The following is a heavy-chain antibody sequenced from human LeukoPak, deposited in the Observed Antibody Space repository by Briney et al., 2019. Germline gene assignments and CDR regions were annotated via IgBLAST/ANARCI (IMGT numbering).Heavy chain of an antibody. V-gene: IGHV1-2*02. CDR3: ARGTEPYYDFWSGYQGDY. D-gene: IGHD3-3*01. CDR2: INPNSGGT. Sequence: ASVKVSRKASGYTFTGYYMHWVRQAPGQGLEWMGWINPNSGGTNYAQKFQGRVTMTRDTSISTAYMELSRLRSDDTAVYYCARGTEPYYDFWSGYQGDYWGQGTLVTVSS. CDR1: GYTFTGYY. J-gene: IGHJ4*02.